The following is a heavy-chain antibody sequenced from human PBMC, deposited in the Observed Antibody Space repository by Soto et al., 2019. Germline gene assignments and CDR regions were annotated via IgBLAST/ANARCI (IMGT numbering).Heavy chain of an antibody. D-gene: IGHD2-15*01. J-gene: IGHJ6*03. CDR3: ARVADPTDYYYYYMDV. CDR2: ISAYNGDT. CDR1: GYTFTSSG. Sequence: ASVKVSCKASGYTFTSSGISWVRQAPGQGLEWMGWISAYNGDTNYAQKLQGRVTMTTDTSTDTAYMELRSLRSDDTAVYYCARVADPTDYYYYYMDVWGKGTTVTSP. V-gene: IGHV1-18*01.